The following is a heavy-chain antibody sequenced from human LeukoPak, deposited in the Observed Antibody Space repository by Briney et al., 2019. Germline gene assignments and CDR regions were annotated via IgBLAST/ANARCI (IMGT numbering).Heavy chain of an antibody. CDR1: GYTFTIYY. CDR3: ARVKQVGYYGSGIPKNTHYGMDV. V-gene: IGHV1-46*01. Sequence: ASVKVSCKSSGYTFTIYYMRWVRQAPGQGLEWRVIINPSVCSTSYAQKFQGTVTMTRDTSTSTVYMELSSLRSEATDVYYCARVKQVGYYGSGIPKNTHYGMDVWGQGTTVTVSS. D-gene: IGHD3-10*01. CDR2: INPSVCST. J-gene: IGHJ6*02.